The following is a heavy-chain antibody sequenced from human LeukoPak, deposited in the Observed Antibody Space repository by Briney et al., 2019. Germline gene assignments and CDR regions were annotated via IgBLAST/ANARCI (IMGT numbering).Heavy chain of an antibody. CDR3: ARVRPGYCSGGSCGNWFDP. CDR1: GYTFTGYY. J-gene: IGHJ5*02. D-gene: IGHD2-15*01. V-gene: IGHV1-2*02. CDR2: INPNSGGT. Sequence: VASVKVSCKASGYTFTGYYMHWVRQAPGQGLEWMGWINPNSGGTNYAQKFQGRVTMTRDTSISTAYMELSRLRSDDTAVYYCARVRPGYCSGGSCGNWFDPWGQGTLVTVSS.